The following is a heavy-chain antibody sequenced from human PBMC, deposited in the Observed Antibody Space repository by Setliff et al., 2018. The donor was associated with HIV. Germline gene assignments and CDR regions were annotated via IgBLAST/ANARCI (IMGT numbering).Heavy chain of an antibody. CDR1: DSGTYY. Sequence: PSETLSLTCTVSDSGTYYWSWIRQPAGKGREWIGRVSSRGDTNYNPSLKSRVTMSVDTSKNQFSLKLTSVTASDTAVYYCARAAAGNTGPFDLWGQGSPVTVSS. D-gene: IGHD4-17*01. V-gene: IGHV4-4*07. J-gene: IGHJ4*02. CDR2: VSSRGDT. CDR3: ARAAAGNTGPFDL.